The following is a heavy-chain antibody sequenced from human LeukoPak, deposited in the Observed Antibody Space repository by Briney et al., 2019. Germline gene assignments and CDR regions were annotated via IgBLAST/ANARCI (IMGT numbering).Heavy chain of an antibody. Sequence: PGGSLRLSCAASGFTVIGNYMNWVRQAPGKGLEWVSIIHRDGSTYYSDSVKGRFTISRDYSKNTLFLHMSSLRAADPAVYYCARDPRASTVTGYLWAFDIWGQGTMVSVSS. CDR1: GFTVIGNY. CDR3: ARDPRASTVTGYLWAFDI. V-gene: IGHV3-53*01. CDR2: IHRDGST. D-gene: IGHD3-9*01. J-gene: IGHJ3*02.